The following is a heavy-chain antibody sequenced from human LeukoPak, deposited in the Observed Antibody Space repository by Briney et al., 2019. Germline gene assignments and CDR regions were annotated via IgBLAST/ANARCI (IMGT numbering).Heavy chain of an antibody. V-gene: IGHV3-21*01. D-gene: IGHD3-10*01. CDR1: GFAFSSYS. CDR2: ISSSSSYI. Sequence: GGSLRLSCAASGFAFSSYSMNWVRQAPGKGLEWVSSISSSSSYIYYADSVKGRFTISRDNAKNSLYLQMNSLRAEDTAVYYCAAPISSCYYGSGRYPPDYWGQGTLVTVSS. J-gene: IGHJ4*02. CDR3: AAPISSCYYGSGRYPPDY.